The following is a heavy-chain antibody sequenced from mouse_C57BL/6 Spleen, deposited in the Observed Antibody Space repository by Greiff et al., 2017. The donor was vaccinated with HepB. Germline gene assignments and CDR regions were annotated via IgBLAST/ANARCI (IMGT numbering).Heavy chain of an antibody. Sequence: QVQLQQSGPGLVQPSQSLSITCTVSGFSLTSYGVHWVRQPPGKGLEWLGVIWSGGSTDYNAAFISRLSISKDNSKSQVFFKMNSLQADDTAIYYCVNYYGSSQRYFDVWGTGTTVTVSS. CDR3: VNYYGSSQRYFDV. D-gene: IGHD1-1*01. J-gene: IGHJ1*03. CDR1: GFSLTSYG. CDR2: IWSGGST. V-gene: IGHV2-4*01.